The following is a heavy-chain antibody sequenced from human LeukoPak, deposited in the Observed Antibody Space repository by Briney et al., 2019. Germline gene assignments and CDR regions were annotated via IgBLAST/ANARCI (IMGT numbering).Heavy chain of an antibody. Sequence: SQTLSLTCAVSGGSISSGGYSWSWLRQPPGTGLEWIGYIYHSGSTYYNPSLKSRVTISVDRSKNQFSLKLSSVTAADTAVYYCARAIHDYGDLYYFDYWGQGTLVTVSS. D-gene: IGHD4-17*01. J-gene: IGHJ4*02. CDR3: ARAIHDYGDLYYFDY. CDR1: GGSISSGGYS. CDR2: IYHSGST. V-gene: IGHV4-30-2*01.